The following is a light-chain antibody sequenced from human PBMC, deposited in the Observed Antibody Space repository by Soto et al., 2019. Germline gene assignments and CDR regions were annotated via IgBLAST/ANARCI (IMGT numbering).Light chain of an antibody. CDR1: SSDVGGYNY. Sequence: QSALTQPASVSGSPGQSLTISCTGTSSDVGGYNYVSWYQQHPGIAPKLMISEVSNRPSGVSNRFSGSKSGNTASLTISGLQAEDEADYYCSSYTSSSTLVFGGRTKLTVL. J-gene: IGLJ2*01. V-gene: IGLV2-14*01. CDR3: SSYTSSSTLV. CDR2: EVS.